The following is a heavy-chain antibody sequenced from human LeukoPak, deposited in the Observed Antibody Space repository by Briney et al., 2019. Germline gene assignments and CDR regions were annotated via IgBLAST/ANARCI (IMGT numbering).Heavy chain of an antibody. CDR3: AKNSSPYDSSGIDY. D-gene: IGHD3-22*01. CDR2: ISWNSGSI. V-gene: IGHV3-9*01. CDR1: GFTFDDYA. Sequence: SLRLCCAASGFTFDDYAMHWVRQAPGKGLEWVSGISWNSGSIGYADSVKGRFTISRDNAKNSLYLQMNSLRAEDTALYYCAKNSSPYDSSGIDYWGQGTLVTVSS. J-gene: IGHJ4*02.